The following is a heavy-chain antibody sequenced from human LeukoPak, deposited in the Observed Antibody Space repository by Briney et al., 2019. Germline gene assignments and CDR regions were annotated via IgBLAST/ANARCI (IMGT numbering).Heavy chain of an antibody. Sequence: SETLSLTCAVYGGSFSGYYWSWIRQPPGKGLEWIGEINHSGSTNYNPSLKSRVTISVDTSKNQFSLKLSSVTAADTAVYYCCSGSQPYYFDYWGQGTLVTVSS. J-gene: IGHJ4*02. V-gene: IGHV4-34*01. CDR3: CSGSQPYYFDY. CDR1: GGSFSGYY. D-gene: IGHD1-26*01. CDR2: INHSGST.